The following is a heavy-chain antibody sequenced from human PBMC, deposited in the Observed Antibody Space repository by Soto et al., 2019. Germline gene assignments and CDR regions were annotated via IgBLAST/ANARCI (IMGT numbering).Heavy chain of an antibody. CDR2: ISYDGSNK. CDR1: GFTFSSYG. CDR3: AKDLRQGGAGDYEPDY. Sequence: GGSLRLSCAASGFTFSSYGMHWVRQAPGKGLEWVAVISYDGSNKYYADSVKGRFTISRDNSKNTLYLQMNSLRAEDTAVYYCAKDLRQGGAGDYEPDYWGQGTLVTVSS. D-gene: IGHD4-17*01. J-gene: IGHJ4*02. V-gene: IGHV3-30*18.